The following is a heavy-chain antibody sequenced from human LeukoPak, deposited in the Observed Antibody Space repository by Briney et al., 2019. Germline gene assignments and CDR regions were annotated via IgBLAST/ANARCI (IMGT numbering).Heavy chain of an antibody. CDR3: ARVPYYYDSSGYYYFDY. D-gene: IGHD3-22*01. Sequence: VASVKVSCKASGGTFSSYAISWVRQAPGQGLEWMGRIIPIFGTANYAQKFQGRVTITTDESTSTAYMELSSLRSEDTAVYYCARVPYYYDSSGYYYFDYWGQGTLVTVSS. J-gene: IGHJ4*02. CDR2: IIPIFGTA. V-gene: IGHV1-69*05. CDR1: GGTFSSYA.